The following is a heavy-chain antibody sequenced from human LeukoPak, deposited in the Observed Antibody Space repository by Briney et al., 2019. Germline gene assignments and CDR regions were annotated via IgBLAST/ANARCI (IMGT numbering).Heavy chain of an antibody. J-gene: IGHJ4*02. D-gene: IGHD7-27*01. CDR2: ISGSGGST. CDR1: GFTFSSYA. Sequence: GGSLRLSCAASGFTFSSYAMSWVRQAPGKGLEWVSAISGSGGSTYYADSVRGRFTISGDNSKNTLYLQMNSLRAEDTAVYYCTTDLRGLGYWGQGTLVTVSS. V-gene: IGHV3-23*01. CDR3: TTDLRGLGY.